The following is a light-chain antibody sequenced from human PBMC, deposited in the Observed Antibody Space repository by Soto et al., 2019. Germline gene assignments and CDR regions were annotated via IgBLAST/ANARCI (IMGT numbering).Light chain of an antibody. CDR1: QSIINW. CDR3: QHYNSFPWT. V-gene: IGKV1-5*03. J-gene: IGKJ1*01. Sequence: DIQMTQSPSTLSASVGDRVTITCRASQSIINWLGWYQQKPGKAPKLLIYKASSLESGVPSRFSGSGSGTDFTLTINRLQPDDFATYYCQHYNSFPWTF. CDR2: KAS.